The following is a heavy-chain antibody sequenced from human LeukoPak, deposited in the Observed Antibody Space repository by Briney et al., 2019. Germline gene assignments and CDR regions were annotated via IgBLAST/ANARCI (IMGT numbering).Heavy chain of an antibody. CDR3: AKNAPQYYYGSGSPFEVYYFDY. D-gene: IGHD3-10*01. CDR2: ISYDGSHK. Sequence: GGSQRLSCAASGFTFSSYGMHWVRQAPGKGLEWVAVISYDGSHKYYADSVKGRFTISRDNSKNTLYLQMNSLRAEDTAVYYCAKNAPQYYYGSGSPFEVYYFDYWGQGTLVTVSS. V-gene: IGHV3-30*18. CDR1: GFTFSSYG. J-gene: IGHJ4*02.